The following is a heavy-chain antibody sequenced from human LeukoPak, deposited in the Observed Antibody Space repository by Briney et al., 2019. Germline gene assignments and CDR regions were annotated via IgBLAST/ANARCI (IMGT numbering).Heavy chain of an antibody. CDR1: GFTFSSYW. J-gene: IGHJ3*02. D-gene: IGHD6-13*01. CDR2: INSDGSST. Sequence: GGSLRLSCAASGFTFSSYWMHWVRQAPGKGLVWVSRINSDGSSTSYADSVKGRFTISRDNAKNTLYLQMNSLRAEDTAVYYCAKCLGQQLDAFDIWGQGTMVTVSS. CDR3: AKCLGQQLDAFDI. V-gene: IGHV3-74*01.